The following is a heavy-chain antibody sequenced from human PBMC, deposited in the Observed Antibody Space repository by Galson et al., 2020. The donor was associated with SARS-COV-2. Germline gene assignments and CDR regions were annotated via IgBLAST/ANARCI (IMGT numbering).Heavy chain of an antibody. CDR2: IYSGGST. D-gene: IGHD3-22*01. Sequence: GGSLRLSCAASGFTVSSNYMSWVRQAPGKGLEWVSVIYSGGSTYYADSVKGRFTISRDNSKNTLYLQMNSLRAEDTAVYYCASIYYDSSGYPLDYWGQGTLVTVSS. CDR1: GFTVSSNY. CDR3: ASIYYDSSGYPLDY. J-gene: IGHJ4*02. V-gene: IGHV3-53*01.